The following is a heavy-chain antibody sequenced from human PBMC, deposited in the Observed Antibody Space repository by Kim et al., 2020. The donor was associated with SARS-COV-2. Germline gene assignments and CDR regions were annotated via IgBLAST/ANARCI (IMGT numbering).Heavy chain of an antibody. CDR3: AKGTTSTTYSATDY. V-gene: IGHV3-23*01. D-gene: IGHD2-2*01. J-gene: IGHJ4*02. Sequence: ADAEKGRFTMSRENSKTTLSLQMNSLRAEATAVYYCAKGTTSTTYSATDYWGQGTLVTVSS.